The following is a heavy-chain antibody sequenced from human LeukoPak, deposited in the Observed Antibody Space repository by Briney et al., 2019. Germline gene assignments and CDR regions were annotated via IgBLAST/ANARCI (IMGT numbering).Heavy chain of an antibody. D-gene: IGHD5-18*01. J-gene: IGHJ4*02. CDR3: AREDSGYSYGFY. Sequence: ASVKVSCKASGYTFTGYYMHWVRQAPGQGLEWMGWINPNSGGTNYAQKFQGRVTMTRDTSISTAYMELSRLRSDDTAVYYCAREDSGYSYGFYWGQGTLVTVSS. CDR1: GYTFTGYY. V-gene: IGHV1-2*02. CDR2: INPNSGGT.